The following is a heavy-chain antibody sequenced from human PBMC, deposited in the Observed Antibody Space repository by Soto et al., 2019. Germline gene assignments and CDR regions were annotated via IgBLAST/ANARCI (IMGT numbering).Heavy chain of an antibody. Sequence: GASVKVSCTASGDTFTSYGISWVRQAPGQGLEWMGWISAYNGNTNYAQKLQGRVTMTTDTSTSTAYMELRSLRSDDTAVYYCARVVEILVGPKGSNAFDIWGQGTMVTVSS. J-gene: IGHJ3*02. CDR2: ISAYNGNT. D-gene: IGHD1-26*01. V-gene: IGHV1-18*01. CDR3: ARVVEILVGPKGSNAFDI. CDR1: GDTFTSYG.